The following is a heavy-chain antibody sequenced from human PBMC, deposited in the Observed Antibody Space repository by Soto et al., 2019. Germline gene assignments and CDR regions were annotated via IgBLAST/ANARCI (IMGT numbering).Heavy chain of an antibody. CDR3: ARDHGSSGYYYYYYGMDV. V-gene: IGHV3-48*02. Sequence: LRLSCAASGFTFSSYSMNWVRQAPGKGLEWVSYISSSSSSTIYYADSVKGRFTISRDNAKNSLYLQMNSLRDEDTAVYYCARDHGSSGYYYYYYGMDVWGQGTTVTVSS. CDR1: GFTFSSYS. J-gene: IGHJ6*02. D-gene: IGHD6-6*01. CDR2: ISSSSSSTI.